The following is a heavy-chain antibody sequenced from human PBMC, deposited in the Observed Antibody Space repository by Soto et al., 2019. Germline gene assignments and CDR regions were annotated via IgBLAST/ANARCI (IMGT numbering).Heavy chain of an antibody. CDR2: ISWNSDTI. J-gene: IGHJ4*02. CDR3: AKALPPGSYYKPLHC. CDR1: GFNFDDYA. V-gene: IGHV3-9*01. Sequence: EVQLVESGGGLVQPGRSLRLSCAASGFNFDDYAIHWVRQAPGKGLEWVSGISWNSDTIDYADSAKGRFTISRDNAKNSVYLQMNSLRPEDTALYYCAKALPPGSYYKPLHCWGQGTLVTVSS. D-gene: IGHD3-10*01.